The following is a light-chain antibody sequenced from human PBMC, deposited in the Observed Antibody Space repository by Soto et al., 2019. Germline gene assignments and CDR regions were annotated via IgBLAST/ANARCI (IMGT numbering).Light chain of an antibody. CDR3: QQYNKWPLT. CDR2: GAS. J-gene: IGKJ3*01. Sequence: KVMTQSPAIVSVSQGERATLSCRASESVSSHLAWYQQKPGQAPRLLIYGASIRSTGVPARFSASGSGTEFTLSISSLQSEDFSFYYCQQYNKWPLTFGPGTKVEI. V-gene: IGKV3-15*01. CDR1: ESVSSH.